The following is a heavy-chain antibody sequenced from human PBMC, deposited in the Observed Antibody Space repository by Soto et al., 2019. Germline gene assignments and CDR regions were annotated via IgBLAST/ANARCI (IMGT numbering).Heavy chain of an antibody. V-gene: IGHV3-49*03. Sequence: GGSLRLSCTASGFTFGDYAMSWFRQAPGKGLEWVGFIRSKAYGGTTEYAASVKGRFTISRDDSKSIAYLQMNSLKTEDTAVYYCTRDVSSLGNWFDPWGQGTLVTVSS. D-gene: IGHD3-16*01. CDR3: TRDVSSLGNWFDP. CDR2: IRSKAYGGTT. CDR1: GFTFGDYA. J-gene: IGHJ5*02.